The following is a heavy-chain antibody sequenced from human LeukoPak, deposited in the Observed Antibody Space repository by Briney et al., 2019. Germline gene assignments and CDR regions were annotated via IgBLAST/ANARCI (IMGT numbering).Heavy chain of an antibody. V-gene: IGHV1-2*04. CDR2: INPNSGGT. D-gene: IGHD3-10*01. CDR1: GYTFTGYY. Sequence: GASVKVSCKASGYTFTGYYVYWVRQAPRQGLEWMGWINPNSGGTNYAQKFQGWVTMTRDTSISTAYMELSRLRSDDTAVYYCARGDPAYGSGSYYNWGFDPWGQGTLVTVSS. CDR3: ARGDPAYGSGSYYNWGFDP. J-gene: IGHJ5*02.